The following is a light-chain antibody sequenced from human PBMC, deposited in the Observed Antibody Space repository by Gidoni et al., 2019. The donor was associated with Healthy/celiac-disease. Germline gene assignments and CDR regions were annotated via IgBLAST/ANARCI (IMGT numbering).Light chain of an antibody. CDR2: AAS. V-gene: IGKV1-39*01. CDR3: QQSYSTPPWT. Sequence: DIQMTQSPSSLSASVGDRVTITCRASQSISSYLNWYQQKPGKAPKLLIYAASSLQSGVPSRFSGSGSGTDFTHTISSLQPEDFATYYCQQSYSTPPWTCXQXTKVEIK. CDR1: QSISSY. J-gene: IGKJ1*01.